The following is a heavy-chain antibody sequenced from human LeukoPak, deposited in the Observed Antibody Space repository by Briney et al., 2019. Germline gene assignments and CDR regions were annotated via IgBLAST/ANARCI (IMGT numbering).Heavy chain of an antibody. Sequence: SQTLSLTCAISGDSVSSNSAAWNWIRQSPSIGLEWLGRTYYRSKWYNDYAVSVKSRITINPDTSKNQFSLQLNSVTPEDTAVYYCARDLGVYSSSWFYYYYYMDVWGKGTTVTVSS. D-gene: IGHD6-13*01. CDR3: ARDLGVYSSSWFYYYYYMDV. V-gene: IGHV6-1*01. CDR1: GDSVSSNSAA. CDR2: TYYRSKWYN. J-gene: IGHJ6*03.